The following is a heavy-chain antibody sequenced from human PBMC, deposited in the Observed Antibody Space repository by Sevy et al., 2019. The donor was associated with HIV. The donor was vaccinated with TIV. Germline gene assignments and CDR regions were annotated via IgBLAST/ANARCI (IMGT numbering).Heavy chain of an antibody. V-gene: IGHV1-2*06. D-gene: IGHD3-3*01. J-gene: IGHJ4*02. CDR3: AREPKKFGVVIIPVGEEKRGGDF. CDR2: INPNSADT. CDR1: GYTFNGYY. Sequence: ASVKVSCKTSGYTFNGYYIHWVRQAPGQGLEWMGRINPNSADTNYAQRFQGRVTMTRDTSISTAYMELSRVTSDDTAVYYCAREPKKFGVVIIPVGEEKRGGDFWGQGTLVTVSS.